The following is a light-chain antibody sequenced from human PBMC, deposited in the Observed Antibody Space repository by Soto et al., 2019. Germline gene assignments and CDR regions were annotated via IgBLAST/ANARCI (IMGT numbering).Light chain of an antibody. CDR2: DVS. V-gene: IGLV2-14*03. CDR1: SSDVGTYSF. J-gene: IGLJ2*01. CDR3: SSDTSSTVV. Sequence: QSALTQPASASGSPGQSIAISCSGTSSDVGTYSFVSWYQQPPGKPPKLLIYDVSNRPSGVSNRCSGSRSGNTAAMTISGLQAEDEDDYYCSSDTSSTVVFGGGTKLTVL.